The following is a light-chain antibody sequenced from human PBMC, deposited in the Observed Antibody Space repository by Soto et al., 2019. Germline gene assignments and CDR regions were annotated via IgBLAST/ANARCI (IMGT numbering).Light chain of an antibody. CDR2: EVS. J-gene: IGLJ1*01. V-gene: IGLV2-8*01. CDR3: TSYAGTYSFFYV. CDR1: SSDVGAYNY. Sequence: QSVLTQPPSASGSPGQSVTISCTGTSSDVGAYNYVSWYQQLPGKAPKLIIYEVSKRPSGVPDRFSGSKSGNTASLTVSGLQAEDEFVNYCTSYAGTYSFFYVFGTGTKVTDL.